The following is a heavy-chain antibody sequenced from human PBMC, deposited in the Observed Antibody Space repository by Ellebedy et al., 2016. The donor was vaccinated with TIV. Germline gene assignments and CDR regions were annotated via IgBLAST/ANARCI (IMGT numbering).Heavy chain of an antibody. CDR2: VSSSGYNS. D-gene: IGHD3-9*01. Sequence: GGSLRLXXAASGFTFDKFGLSWVRQAPGKGLEWVATVSSSGYNSYYTDSVKGRFTISRDNSKSTLNLQMSSLRAEDTAVYYCTRGYYDILTGYSFFSHYGLDVWGQGTTVTVSS. CDR1: GFTFDKFG. V-gene: IGHV3-23*05. J-gene: IGHJ6*02. CDR3: TRGYYDILTGYSFFSHYGLDV.